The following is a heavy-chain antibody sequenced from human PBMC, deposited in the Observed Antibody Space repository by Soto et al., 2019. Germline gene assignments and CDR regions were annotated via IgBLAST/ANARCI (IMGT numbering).Heavy chain of an antibody. V-gene: IGHV6-1*01. CDR1: GDSVSSNSAA. Sequence: SQTLSLTCAISGDSVSSNSAAWNWLRQSPSRGLEWLGRTYYRSKWYNDYAVSVKSRITINPDTSKNQFSLQLNSVTPEDTAVSYCAGRIAVAGSFDPWGQGTLVTVSS. J-gene: IGHJ5*02. CDR2: TYYRSKWYN. D-gene: IGHD6-19*01. CDR3: AGRIAVAGSFDP.